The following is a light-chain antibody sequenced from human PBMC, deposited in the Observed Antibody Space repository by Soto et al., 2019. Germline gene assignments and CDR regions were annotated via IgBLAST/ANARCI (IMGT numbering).Light chain of an antibody. CDR3: NSYASSSARV. CDR2: EVT. V-gene: IGLV2-14*01. CDR1: SSDVGAFNY. J-gene: IGLJ3*02. Sequence: QSVLTQPASVSGSPGQSITISCTGTSSDVGAFNYVSWYQQYPGKAPKLIIYEVTNRPSGVPNRFSGSKSGNTASLTISGLRTEDEADYYCNSYASSSARVFGGGTKLTVL.